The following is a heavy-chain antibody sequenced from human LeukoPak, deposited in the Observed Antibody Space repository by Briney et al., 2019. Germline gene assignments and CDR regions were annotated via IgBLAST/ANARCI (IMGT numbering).Heavy chain of an antibody. CDR1: GYTFTVYY. J-gene: IGHJ4*02. CDR2: INPNSGGT. D-gene: IGHD6-6*01. Sequence: ASVNVSFKASGYTFTVYYMHWVRQAPGQGLEWMGWINPNSGGTNYAQKFQGRVTMTRDTSISTAYMELSRLRSDDTAVYYCARIPEYSSSSAHYWGQGTLVTVSS. V-gene: IGHV1-2*02. CDR3: ARIPEYSSSSAHY.